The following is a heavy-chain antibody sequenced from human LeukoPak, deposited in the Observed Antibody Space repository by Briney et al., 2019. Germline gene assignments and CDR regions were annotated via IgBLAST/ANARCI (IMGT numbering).Heavy chain of an antibody. CDR1: GFTFSSYS. D-gene: IGHD2-8*01. J-gene: IGHJ4*02. Sequence: GGSLRLSCAASGFTFSSYSMNWVRQAPGKGLEWVSSISSSSSYIYYADSVKGRFTISRDNAKNSLYLQMNSLRAEDTAVYYCARAENRELYCTNGVCYPPIDYWGQGTLVTVS. V-gene: IGHV3-21*01. CDR2: ISSSSSYI. CDR3: ARAENRELYCTNGVCYPPIDY.